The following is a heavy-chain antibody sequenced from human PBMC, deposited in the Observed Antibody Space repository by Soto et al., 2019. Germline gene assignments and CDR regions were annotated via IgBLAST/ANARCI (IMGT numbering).Heavy chain of an antibody. CDR3: ARRVSRSSSWYGGPFDP. J-gene: IGHJ5*02. D-gene: IGHD6-13*01. Sequence: PGESLKISCKGSGYSFTSYCIGWVRQMPGKGLEWMGIIYPGDSDTRYSPSFQGQVTISADKSISTAYLQWSSLKASDTAMYYCARRVSRSSSWYGGPFDPWGQGTLVTVSS. V-gene: IGHV5-51*01. CDR1: GYSFTSYC. CDR2: IYPGDSDT.